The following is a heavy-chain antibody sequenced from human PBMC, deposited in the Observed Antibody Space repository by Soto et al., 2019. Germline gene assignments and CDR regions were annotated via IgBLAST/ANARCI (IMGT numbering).Heavy chain of an antibody. J-gene: IGHJ6*03. CDR1: GFTFSSYG. D-gene: IGHD3-10*01. V-gene: IGHV3-30*18. CDR2: ISYDGSNK. CDR3: AKGASIRGFYYYMDV. Sequence: GGSLRLSCAASGFTFSSYGMHWVRQAPGKGLEWVAVISYDGSNKYYADSVKGRFTISRDNSKNTLYLQMNSLRAEDTAVYYCAKGASIRGFYYYMDVWGKGTTVTVSS.